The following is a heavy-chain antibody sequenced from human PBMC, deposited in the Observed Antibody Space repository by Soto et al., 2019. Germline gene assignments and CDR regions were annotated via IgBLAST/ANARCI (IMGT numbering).Heavy chain of an antibody. CDR3: AAGGEWLFNFGY. J-gene: IGHJ4*02. V-gene: IGHV3-23*01. CDR1: GFTFSSYA. D-gene: IGHD3-3*01. Sequence: EVQLLESGGGLVQSGGSLRLSCAASGFTFSSYAMSWVRQAPGKGLEWVSGISASGSNTYYADSVKGRFTISRDNSKNTLYRQRNNLRVEGKAVYCCAAGGEWLFNFGYWGKGTLVPVFS. CDR2: ISASGSNT.